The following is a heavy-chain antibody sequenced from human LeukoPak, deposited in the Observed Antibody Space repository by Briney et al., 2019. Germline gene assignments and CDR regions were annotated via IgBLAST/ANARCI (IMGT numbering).Heavy chain of an antibody. CDR2: INAYNGDT. J-gene: IGHJ3*02. CDR3: ARESEAGVVLGPDAFDI. V-gene: IGHV1-18*01. Sequence: GASVKVSCKASGGTFSSYAISWVRQAPGQGLEWMAWINAYNGDTNYAQKLQGRVTMTTDTSTSTAYMELRSLRSDDTAVYYCARESEAGVVLGPDAFDIWGQGTMVTVSS. D-gene: IGHD3-3*01. CDR1: GGTFSSYA.